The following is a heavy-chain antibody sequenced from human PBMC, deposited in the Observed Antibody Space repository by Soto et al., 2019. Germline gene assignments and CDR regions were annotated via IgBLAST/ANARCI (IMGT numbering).Heavy chain of an antibody. V-gene: IGHV1-18*04. CDR3: ARDGYYYDSSGITGDASDI. D-gene: IGHD3-22*01. CDR1: GYTLTSHR. Sequence: ASEKGACKASGYTLTSHRFNWVRRAPGQGLEWMGWLSAYNGTTNYAQKLQGRVTMTTDTSTSKAYMELRSLRSDDTAVYYCARDGYYYDSSGITGDASDIWG. J-gene: IGHJ3*02. CDR2: LSAYNGTT.